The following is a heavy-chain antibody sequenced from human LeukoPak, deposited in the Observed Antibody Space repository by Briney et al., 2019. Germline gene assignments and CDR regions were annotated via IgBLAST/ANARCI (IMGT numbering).Heavy chain of an antibody. D-gene: IGHD5-24*01. CDR2: IYYSGST. V-gene: IGHV4-59*08. Sequence: SETLSLTCTVSGGSISSYYWSWIGQPPGKGLEWIGYIYYSGSTNYNPSLKSRVTISVDTSKNQFSLKLSSVTAADTAVYYCAATVEMATNDAFDIWGQGTMVTVSS. CDR3: AATVEMATNDAFDI. CDR1: GGSISSYY. J-gene: IGHJ3*02.